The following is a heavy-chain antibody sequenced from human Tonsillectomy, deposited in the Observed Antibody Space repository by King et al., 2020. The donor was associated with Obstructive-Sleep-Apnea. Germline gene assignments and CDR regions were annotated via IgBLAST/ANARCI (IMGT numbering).Heavy chain of an antibody. J-gene: IGHJ4*02. CDR3: ARHSRPTGIAGY. Sequence: VQLQESGPGLVKPSETLSLTCTVSGGSISSYYWSWIRQPPGKGLEWIGDIYNSETTKYNPSLKGRVTISGDTSKNQLSLKLSSVTAADTAVYYCARHSRPTGIAGYWGQGTLVTVSS. D-gene: IGHD1-1*01. V-gene: IGHV4-59*08. CDR2: IYNSETT. CDR1: GGSISSYY.